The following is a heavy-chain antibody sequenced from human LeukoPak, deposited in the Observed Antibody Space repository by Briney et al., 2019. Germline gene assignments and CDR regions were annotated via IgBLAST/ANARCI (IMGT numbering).Heavy chain of an antibody. V-gene: IGHV4-39*02. J-gene: IGHJ4*02. CDR2: IFYSGST. D-gene: IGHD6-6*01. CDR1: GGSISSSNYY. Sequence: SETLSLTCSVSGGSISSSNYYWGWIRQPPGKGLEWIGYIFYSGSTYYNPSLKSRISISVDTSKNQFSLKLSSVTAADTAVYYCARDAYSSSKDYWGQGTLVTVSS. CDR3: ARDAYSSSKDY.